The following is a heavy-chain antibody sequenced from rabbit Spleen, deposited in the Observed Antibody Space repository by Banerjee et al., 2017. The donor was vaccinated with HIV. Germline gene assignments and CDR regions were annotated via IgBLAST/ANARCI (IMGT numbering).Heavy chain of an antibody. D-gene: IGHD3-1*01. CDR3: AREKSVNHGHDL. J-gene: IGHJ4*01. V-gene: IGHV1S45*01. CDR2: INTGNSGNP. CDR1: GFTFGSYW. Sequence: QQQLVESGGGLVQPEGSLTLTCTASGFTFGSYWMSWVRQAPGKGLEWIGCINTGNSGNPYSAGGGKGRFPISKPSSPTVTLKMTSLTAADPAPFFCAREKSVNHGHDLWGRGTLVTVS.